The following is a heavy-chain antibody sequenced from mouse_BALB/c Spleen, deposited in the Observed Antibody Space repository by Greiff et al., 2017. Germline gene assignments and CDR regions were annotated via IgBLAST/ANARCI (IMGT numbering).Heavy chain of an antibody. Sequence: EVQLQESGAELVKPGASVKLSCTASGFNIKDTYMHWVKQRPEQGLEWIGRIDPANGNTKYDPKFQGKATITADTSSNTAYLQLSSLTSDDSAVYFCARNYGSSYGYFDVWGAGTTVTVSS. V-gene: IGHV14-3*02. CDR2: IDPANGNT. CDR1: GFNIKDTY. D-gene: IGHD1-1*01. J-gene: IGHJ1*01. CDR3: ARNYGSSYGYFDV.